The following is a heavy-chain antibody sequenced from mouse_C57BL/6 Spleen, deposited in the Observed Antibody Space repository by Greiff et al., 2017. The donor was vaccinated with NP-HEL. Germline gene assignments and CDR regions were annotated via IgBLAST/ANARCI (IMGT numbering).Heavy chain of an antibody. CDR2: IYPGYGDT. Sequence: QVQLKESGAELVKPGASVKISCKASGYAFSSHWMNWVKQRPGKGLEWIGQIYPGYGDTNYNGKFKGKATLTADQFSRTAYMQHSSLTSEDYAVYFCARGEYYGSTFYYAMDYWGQGTSVTVSS. CDR3: ARGEYYGSTFYYAMDY. J-gene: IGHJ4*01. V-gene: IGHV1-80*01. D-gene: IGHD1-1*01. CDR1: GYAFSSHW.